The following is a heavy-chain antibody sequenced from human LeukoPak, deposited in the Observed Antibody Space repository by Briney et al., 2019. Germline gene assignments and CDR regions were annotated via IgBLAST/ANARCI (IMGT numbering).Heavy chain of an antibody. D-gene: IGHD4-11*01. Sequence: GGSLRLSCAASGFTFSNYWMHWVRQAPGKGLVWVSRINGDGSSTRYADSVKGRFTISRDNSKNTLYLQMNSLRAEDTAVYYCAKDYSNYNYFDYWGQGTLVTVSS. CDR3: AKDYSNYNYFDY. V-gene: IGHV3-74*01. CDR2: INGDGSST. CDR1: GFTFSNYW. J-gene: IGHJ4*02.